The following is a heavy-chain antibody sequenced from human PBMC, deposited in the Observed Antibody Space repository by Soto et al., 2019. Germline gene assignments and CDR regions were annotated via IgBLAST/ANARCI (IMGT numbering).Heavy chain of an antibody. D-gene: IGHD5-18*01. Sequence: QVQLVQSGAEVKKPGSSVKVSCQASGGTFSSYALSWVRQAPGHGLEWMGGIIPIFGTATYAQKFQGRVTITADESTSTAYMELSSLRCEDTAVYYCAREVRYSYAPDYWGKGTLVTVSS. CDR2: IIPIFGTA. J-gene: IGHJ4*01. CDR3: AREVRYSYAPDY. V-gene: IGHV1-69*01. CDR1: GGTFSSYA.